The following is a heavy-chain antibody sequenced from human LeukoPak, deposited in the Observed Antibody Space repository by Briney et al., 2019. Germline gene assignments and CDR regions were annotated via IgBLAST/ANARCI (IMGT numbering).Heavy chain of an antibody. D-gene: IGHD4-23*01. V-gene: IGHV4-39*07. CDR1: GGSISGSSYY. J-gene: IGHJ4*02. CDR2: IYYSGST. Sequence: SETLSLTCTVSGGSISGSSYYWGWIRQPPGKGLEWIGSIYYSGSTYYNPSLKSRVTISVDTSKNQFSLKLSSVTAADTAVYYCARAALSTVVTPGTFDYWGQGTLVTVSS. CDR3: ARAALSTVVTPGTFDY.